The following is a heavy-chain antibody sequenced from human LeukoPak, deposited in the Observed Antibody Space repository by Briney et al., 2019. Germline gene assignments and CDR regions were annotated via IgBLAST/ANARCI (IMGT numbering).Heavy chain of an antibody. CDR2: ISGSGGST. V-gene: IGHV3-23*01. J-gene: IGHJ4*02. CDR3: AKDRGRAVAGSEFDY. CDR1: GFTFSSYA. Sequence: GGSLRLSCAASGFTFSSYAMSWVRQAPGKGLEWVSAISGSGGSTYYADSVKGRFTISRDNSKNTLYLEMNSLRAEDTALYYCAKDRGRAVAGSEFDYWGQGTLVTVSS. D-gene: IGHD6-19*01.